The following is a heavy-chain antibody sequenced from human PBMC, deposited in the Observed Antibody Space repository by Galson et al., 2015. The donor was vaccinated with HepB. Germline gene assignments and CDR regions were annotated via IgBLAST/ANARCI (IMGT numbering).Heavy chain of an antibody. CDR2: ITSDASRA. D-gene: IGHD6-19*01. Sequence: SLRLSCAASGFNFSRHWMYWVRQAPGKGLVWVSRITSDASRAAYADSVKGRFTLSRDNVKNTLFLQMNSLRAEDTALYYCARESVAAINWFDSWGQGTLVTVSS. J-gene: IGHJ5*01. CDR3: ARESVAAINWFDS. V-gene: IGHV3-74*01. CDR1: GFNFSRHW.